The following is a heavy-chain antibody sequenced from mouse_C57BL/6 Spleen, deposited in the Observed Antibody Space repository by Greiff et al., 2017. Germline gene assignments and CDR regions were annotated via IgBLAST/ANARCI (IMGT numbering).Heavy chain of an antibody. J-gene: IGHJ1*03. CDR3: VRQTPYYDYDWYFDV. CDR2: IRSKSNNYAT. V-gene: IGHV10-1*01. Sequence: EVKLVESGGGLVQPKGSLKLSCAASGFSFNTYAMNWVRQAPGKGLEWVARIRSKSNNYATYYADSVKDRFTISRDDSESMLYLQMNNLKTEDTAMYYCVRQTPYYDYDWYFDVWGTGTTVTVSS. D-gene: IGHD2-4*01. CDR1: GFSFNTYA.